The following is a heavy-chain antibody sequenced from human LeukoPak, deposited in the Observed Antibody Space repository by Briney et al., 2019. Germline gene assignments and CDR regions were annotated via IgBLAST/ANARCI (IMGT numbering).Heavy chain of an antibody. CDR2: IYYSGST. J-gene: IGHJ6*03. CDR1: GYSISSGYY. V-gene: IGHV4-38-2*02. D-gene: IGHD2-2*01. Sequence: PSETLSLTCTVSGYSISSGYYWGWIRQPPGKGLEWIGYIYYSGSTYYNPSLKSRVTISVDTSKNQFSLKLSSVTAADTAVYYCARLVPADTYYYYYYMDVWGKGTTVTVSS. CDR3: ARLVPADTYYYYYYMDV.